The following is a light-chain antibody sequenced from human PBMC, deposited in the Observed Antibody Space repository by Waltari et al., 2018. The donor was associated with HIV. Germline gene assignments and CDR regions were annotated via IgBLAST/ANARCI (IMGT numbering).Light chain of an antibody. Sequence: QSVXTQPPSASGTPGQRVTIYCSGSNSTIGMNHGHWYQQLPGTAPKLLIFWDNQRPSGVPGRFSGSKSGTSASLAISGLRSEDEADYYCAAWDDSLSGRVFGGGTNLTVL. CDR2: WDN. V-gene: IGLV1-47*01. CDR3: AAWDDSLSGRV. J-gene: IGLJ3*02. CDR1: NSTIGMNH.